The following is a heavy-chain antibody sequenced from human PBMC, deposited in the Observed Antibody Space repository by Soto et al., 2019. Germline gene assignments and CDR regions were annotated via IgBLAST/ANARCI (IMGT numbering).Heavy chain of an antibody. V-gene: IGHV3-23*01. CDR2: ISGSGGST. Sequence: GSLRLSCAASGFTFSSYAMSWVRQAPGKGLEWVSAISGSGGSTYYADSVKGRFTISRDNSKNTLYLQMNSQRAEDTAVYYCAKDLDYYGSGSSLRSYFDYWGQGTLVTVSS. J-gene: IGHJ4*02. CDR1: GFTFSSYA. D-gene: IGHD3-10*01. CDR3: AKDLDYYGSGSSLRSYFDY.